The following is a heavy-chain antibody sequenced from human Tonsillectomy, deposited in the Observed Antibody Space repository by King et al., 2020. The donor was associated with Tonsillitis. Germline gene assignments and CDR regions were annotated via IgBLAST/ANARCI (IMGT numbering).Heavy chain of an antibody. D-gene: IGHD6-19*01. J-gene: IGHJ5*02. V-gene: IGHV1-69*01. CDR1: GGTFSSYA. Sequence: VQLVESGAEVKKPGSSVKVSCEASGGTFSSYAISWVRQAPGQGLEWMGGIIPIFGTANYAQKFQGRVTITADESTSTAYMELSSLRSEDTAVYYCARGGEYSSGWLLIKGFDPWGQGTLVTVSS. CDR3: ARGGEYSSGWLLIKGFDP. CDR2: IIPIFGTA.